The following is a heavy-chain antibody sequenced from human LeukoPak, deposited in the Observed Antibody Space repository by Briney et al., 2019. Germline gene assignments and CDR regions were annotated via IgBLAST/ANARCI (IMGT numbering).Heavy chain of an antibody. Sequence: PSETLSLTCTVSGGSISSGSYYWSWIRQSAGKGLEWIGRIYTSGSTNYNPSLKSRVTISVDTSKNQFSLKLSSVTAADTAVYYCASNVDWNYALDYWGQGTLVTVSS. CDR1: GGSISSGSYY. CDR3: ASNVDWNYALDY. CDR2: IYTSGST. D-gene: IGHD1-7*01. J-gene: IGHJ4*02. V-gene: IGHV4-61*02.